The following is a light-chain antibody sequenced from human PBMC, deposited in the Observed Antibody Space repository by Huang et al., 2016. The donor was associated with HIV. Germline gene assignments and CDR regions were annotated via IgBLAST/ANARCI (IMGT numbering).Light chain of an antibody. V-gene: IGKV1-6*01. CDR3: LQDYNYPCT. J-gene: IGKJ1*01. CDR1: QGIRND. CDR2: SAS. Sequence: AIQMTQSPSSLSASVGDRVTITCRASQGIRNDLGWYQQKPGKAPKLLIYSASVLQSVVPSRFSGSGSDTNFTLTLNSLQPEDIATYYCLQDYNYPCTFGQGTKVEIK.